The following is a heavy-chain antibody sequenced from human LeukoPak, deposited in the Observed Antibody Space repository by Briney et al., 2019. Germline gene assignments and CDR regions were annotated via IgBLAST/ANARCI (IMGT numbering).Heavy chain of an antibody. CDR1: GFTFSGSA. CDR3: ARDGYCSGASCYRPYGLDV. Sequence: GGSLRLSCAASGFTFSGSAMSWVRQAPGKGLEWVSVIYYGGSTYYADSVKGRFTISRDNSKNTLYLQMNSLRAEDTAVYYCARDGYCSGASCYRPYGLDVWGQGTTVTVSS. J-gene: IGHJ6*02. D-gene: IGHD2-2*03. V-gene: IGHV3-53*01. CDR2: IYYGGST.